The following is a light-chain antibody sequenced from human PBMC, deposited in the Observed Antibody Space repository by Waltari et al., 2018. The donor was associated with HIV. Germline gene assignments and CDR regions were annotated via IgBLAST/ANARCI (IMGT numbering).Light chain of an antibody. V-gene: IGLV1-36*01. CDR3: AAWDDYLNGYV. CDR2: YDD. CDR1: SSNIGNNA. Sequence: QSVLTQPPSVSEAPRQRVTISCSGSSSNIGNNAVNWYQQVPGKAPNLLIDYDDLLASGVSDRFAGSESGTSASLAIRGLQSEDEAEYYCAAWDDYLNGYVFGSGTKVTVL. J-gene: IGLJ1*01.